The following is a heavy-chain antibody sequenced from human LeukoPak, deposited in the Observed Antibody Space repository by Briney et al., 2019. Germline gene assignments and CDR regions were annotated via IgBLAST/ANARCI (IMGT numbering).Heavy chain of an antibody. Sequence: GASVKVSCKASGGTFSSYAISWVRQAPGQRLEWMGWINAGNGNTKYSQKFQGRVTITRDTSASTAYMELSSLRSEDTAVYYCARGVAMVRGVMKGHWFDPWGQGTLVTVSS. CDR3: ARGVAMVRGVMKGHWFDP. J-gene: IGHJ5*02. V-gene: IGHV1-3*01. D-gene: IGHD3-10*01. CDR2: INAGNGNT. CDR1: GGTFSSYA.